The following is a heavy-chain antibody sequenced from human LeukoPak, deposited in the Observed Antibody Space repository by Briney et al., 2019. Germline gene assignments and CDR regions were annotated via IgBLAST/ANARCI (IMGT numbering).Heavy chain of an antibody. CDR3: VRDRGTYRPIDY. CDR2: ISYTGTYI. D-gene: IGHD1-26*01. J-gene: IGHJ4*02. CDR1: GFTVSSNY. Sequence: GGSLRLSCAASGFTVSSNYMSWVRQAPGRGLEWVSSISYTGTYIYYADSVKGRFTISRDNAQNSLYLQMNSLRAEDTAIYYCVRDRGTYRPIDYWGQGTLVTVSS. V-gene: IGHV3-21*04.